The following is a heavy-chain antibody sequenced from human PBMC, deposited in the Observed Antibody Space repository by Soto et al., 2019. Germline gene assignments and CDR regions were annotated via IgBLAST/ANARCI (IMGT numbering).Heavy chain of an antibody. CDR3: ARDTDSSRWGYYYYGMDV. CDR2: INAGNGNT. Sequence: ASVKVSCKASGYTFTSYAMHWVRQAPGQRLEWMGWINAGNGNTKYSQKFQGRVTITRDTSASTAYMELSSLRSEDTAVYYCARDTDSSRWGYYYYGMDVWGQGTTVTVSS. D-gene: IGHD6-13*01. CDR1: GYTFTSYA. J-gene: IGHJ6*02. V-gene: IGHV1-3*01.